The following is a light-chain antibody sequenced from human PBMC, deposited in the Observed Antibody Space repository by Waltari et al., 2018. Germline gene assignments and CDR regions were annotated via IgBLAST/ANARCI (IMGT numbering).Light chain of an antibody. J-gene: IGLJ2*01. CDR1: SSNIGAGFD. CDR3: QSYDSSLFVV. V-gene: IGLV1-40*01. Sequence: QSVLTQPPSVSGAPGQRVTISCTGSSSNIGAGFDVHWDPQLPGTAPQLLIFGNNNRPSGVPDRFSGSKSGTSASLAITGLQAEDEADYYCQSYDSSLFVVFGGGTKLTVL. CDR2: GNN.